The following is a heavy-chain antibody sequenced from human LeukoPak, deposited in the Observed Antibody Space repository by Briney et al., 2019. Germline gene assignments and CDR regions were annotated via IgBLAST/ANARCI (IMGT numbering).Heavy chain of an antibody. CDR3: ARAFGLTDY. CDR2: ISSSSSSSTI. D-gene: IGHD3/OR15-3a*01. Sequence: GGSLRLSCAASGFSLSSYSMNWVRQAPGKGLEWISYISSSSSSSTIYYADSVKGRFTISRDNAKNSLYLQMNSLRDEDTAVYYCARAFGLTDYWGQGTLVTVSS. V-gene: IGHV3-48*02. CDR1: GFSLSSYS. J-gene: IGHJ4*02.